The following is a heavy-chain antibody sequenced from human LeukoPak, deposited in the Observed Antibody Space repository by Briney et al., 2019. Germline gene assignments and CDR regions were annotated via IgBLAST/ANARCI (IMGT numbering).Heavy chain of an antibody. V-gene: IGHV4-4*02. CDR2: IYHSGMT. Sequence: PSGTLSLTCAVSGGSISSPNWWSWVRQPPGKGLEWIGEIYHSGMTNYKTSLKSRVTISVDESKNQFSLKLNSVTAADTAVYYCARIYSSSWFLNWFDPWGQGTLVTVSS. J-gene: IGHJ5*02. CDR3: ARIYSSSWFLNWFDP. D-gene: IGHD6-13*01. CDR1: GGSISSPNW.